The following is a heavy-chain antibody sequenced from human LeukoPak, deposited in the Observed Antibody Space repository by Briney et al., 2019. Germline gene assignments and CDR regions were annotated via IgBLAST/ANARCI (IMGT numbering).Heavy chain of an antibody. CDR3: ARRIYYYDSSGYYAYFDY. CDR2: IYTSGST. D-gene: IGHD3-22*01. J-gene: IGHJ4*02. CDR1: GDSISSGNYY. Sequence: PSQTLSLTCTVSGDSISSGNYYWTWIRQPAGKGLEWIGRIYTSGSTNYNPSLKSRVTISVDTSKNQFSLKLSSVTAADTAVYYCARRIYYYDSSGYYAYFDYWGQGTLVTVSS. V-gene: IGHV4-61*02.